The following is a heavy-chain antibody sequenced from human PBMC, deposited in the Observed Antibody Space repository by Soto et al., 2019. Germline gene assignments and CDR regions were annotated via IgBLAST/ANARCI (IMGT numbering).Heavy chain of an antibody. Sequence: QVQLVESGGGVVQPGRSLRLSCAASGFTFSSYGMHWVRQAPGKGLEWVAVIWYDGSNKYYADSVKGRFTLSRDNSKNTLYLQMNSLRAEDTAVYYCAGSSGYYFFDYWGQGTLVTVSS. D-gene: IGHD3-22*01. J-gene: IGHJ4*02. CDR3: AGSSGYYFFDY. CDR2: IWYDGSNK. CDR1: GFTFSSYG. V-gene: IGHV3-33*01.